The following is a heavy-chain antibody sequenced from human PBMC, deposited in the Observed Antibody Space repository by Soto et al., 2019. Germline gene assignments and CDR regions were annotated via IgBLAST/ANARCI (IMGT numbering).Heavy chain of an antibody. Sequence: QVQLQESGSGLVKPSQSLSLTCTVSGVSLNTADTWWSWIRQSPGKGLEFIGYYHSGGSTYYDASFRSRVIISADKSNSQFSLKLSSVTVADSAVSFCVRSRQLESGNDYGLDVWGQGTTVTVSS. D-gene: IGHD1-1*01. CDR1: GVSLNTADTW. CDR2: YHSGGST. J-gene: IGHJ6*02. V-gene: IGHV4-30-4*01. CDR3: VRSRQLESGNDYGLDV.